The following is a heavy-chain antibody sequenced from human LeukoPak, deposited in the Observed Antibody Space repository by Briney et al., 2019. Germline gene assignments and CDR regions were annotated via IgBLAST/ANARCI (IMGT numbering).Heavy chain of an antibody. CDR2: IYNGGST. J-gene: IGHJ4*02. Sequence: PGGSLRLSCAASGFSVSDNYMIWVRQAPGKGLEWVSVIYNGGSTYYADSVKGRFTISRDNSKNTLHLQMNSLRAEDTAVYYCARNSYYYGSGSYTFDYWGQGTLVTVSS. V-gene: IGHV3-53*01. D-gene: IGHD3-10*01. CDR1: GFSVSDNY. CDR3: ARNSYYYGSGSYTFDY.